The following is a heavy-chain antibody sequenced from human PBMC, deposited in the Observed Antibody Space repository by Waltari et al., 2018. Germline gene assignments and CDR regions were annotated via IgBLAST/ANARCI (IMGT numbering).Heavy chain of an antibody. D-gene: IGHD5-12*01. Sequence: QVQLVQSGAEVKKPGSSVKVSCKASGGTFSSYAISWVRQAPGKGLEWMGGFDPEDGETIYAQKFQGRVTMTEDTSTDTAYMELSSLRSEDTAVYYCTTDGDGYQNYFDYWGQGTLVTVSS. V-gene: IGHV1-24*01. CDR3: TTDGDGYQNYFDY. J-gene: IGHJ4*02. CDR1: GGTFSSYA. CDR2: FDPEDGET.